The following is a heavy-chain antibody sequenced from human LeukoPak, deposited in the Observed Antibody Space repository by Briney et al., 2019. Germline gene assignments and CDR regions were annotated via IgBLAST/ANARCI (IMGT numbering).Heavy chain of an antibody. J-gene: IGHJ6*03. Sequence: ASVKVSCKASGYTFTSYDINWARQATGQGLEWMGWMNPNSGNTGYAQKFQGRVTMTRNTSISTAYMELSSLRSEDTAVYYCARGLRGTGRNYYYYMDVWGKGTTVTVSS. CDR2: MNPNSGNT. D-gene: IGHD3-16*01. CDR3: ARGLRGTGRNYYYYMDV. CDR1: GYTFTSYD. V-gene: IGHV1-8*01.